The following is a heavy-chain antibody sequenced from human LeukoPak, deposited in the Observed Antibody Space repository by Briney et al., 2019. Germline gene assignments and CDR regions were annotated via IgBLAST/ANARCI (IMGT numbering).Heavy chain of an antibody. V-gene: IGHV3-33*01. CDR3: ARDIGYWNFDS. CDR2: IWYDGSNE. CDR1: GFTFSSYG. Sequence: GRSLRLSCAASGFTFSSYGIHWVRQAPGKGLEWVAFIWYDGSNEYYADSVKGRFTISRDNSKNTVYLQMNSLRAEDTAVYYCARDIGYWNFDSWGQGTLVTVSS. D-gene: IGHD2-15*01. J-gene: IGHJ4*02.